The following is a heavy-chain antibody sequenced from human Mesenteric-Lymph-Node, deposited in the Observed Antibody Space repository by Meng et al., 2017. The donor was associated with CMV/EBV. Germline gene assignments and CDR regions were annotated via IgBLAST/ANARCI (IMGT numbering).Heavy chain of an antibody. CDR1: GGTFSSYA. Sequence: SVKVSCKASGGTFSSYAISWVRQAPGQGLEWMGGIIPIFGTANYAQKFQGRVTITTDESTSTAYMELSSLRSGDTAVYYCARADIVVVIATGRDSYYYYGMDVWGQGTTVTVSS. J-gene: IGHJ6*02. CDR3: ARADIVVVIATGRDSYYYYGMDV. D-gene: IGHD2-21*01. CDR2: IIPIFGTA. V-gene: IGHV1-69*05.